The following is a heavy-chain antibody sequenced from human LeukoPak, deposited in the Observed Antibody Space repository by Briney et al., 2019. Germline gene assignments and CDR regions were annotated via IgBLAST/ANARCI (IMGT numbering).Heavy chain of an antibody. CDR2: IYPGDSDT. CDR1: GYNFASYW. D-gene: IGHD3-10*01. CDR3: ARTDGAHFDY. J-gene: IGHJ4*02. V-gene: IGHV5-51*01. Sequence: GESLKISCKGSGYNFASYWIGWVRQMPGIGLEWMGIIYPGDSDTRYSPSFQGQVTMSADRSINTAYLQWSSLKASDTAMYYCARTDGAHFDYWGQGTLVTVSS.